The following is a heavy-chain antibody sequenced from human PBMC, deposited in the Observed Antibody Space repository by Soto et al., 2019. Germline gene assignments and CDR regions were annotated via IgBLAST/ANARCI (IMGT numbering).Heavy chain of an antibody. CDR3: ATAVAGAY. CDR2: ISNDGTDK. V-gene: IGHV3-30*03. J-gene: IGHJ4*01. CDR1: VFIFSNYG. D-gene: IGHD6-19*01. Sequence: GGSLRLSCAASVFIFSNYGMHWVRQAPGNGLEWLSIISNDGTDKFYSDSVKGRCSVSRDKSKSTLSLQMNSLRSDDTGLYYCATAVAGAYWGHGTLVTVSS.